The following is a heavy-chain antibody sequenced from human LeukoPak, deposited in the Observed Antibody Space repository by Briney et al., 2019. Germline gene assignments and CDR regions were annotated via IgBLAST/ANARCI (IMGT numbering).Heavy chain of an antibody. CDR1: GFTFSTYA. Sequence: PGGSPRLSCAASGFTFSTYAMRWVRQAPGKGLEWVSGITGSGDTTYYADSLKGRFTISRDNSKNTLYLQMNSLRAEDTDVYDCADSKYWYPLDYWGQETLVSVS. CDR3: ADSKYWYPLDY. J-gene: IGHJ4*02. V-gene: IGHV3-23*01. CDR2: ITGSGDTT. D-gene: IGHD4-11*01.